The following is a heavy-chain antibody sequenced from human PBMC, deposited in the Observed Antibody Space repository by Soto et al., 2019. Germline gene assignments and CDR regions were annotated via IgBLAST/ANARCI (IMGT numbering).Heavy chain of an antibody. D-gene: IGHD4-4*01. V-gene: IGHV3-23*01. CDR2: LSGASEST. CDR3: AKADDYNYVGSGGLNDY. CDR1: GFTFSSYA. J-gene: IGHJ4*02. Sequence: EVQLLESGGGLVQPGGSLRLSCAASGFTFSSYAMSWVRQAPGNGLEWVSALSGASESTYSADFVKGRFIISRDNSKNTLELQMNSLRAEDTDVYFCAKADDYNYVGSGGLNDYWGQGNLVTVSS.